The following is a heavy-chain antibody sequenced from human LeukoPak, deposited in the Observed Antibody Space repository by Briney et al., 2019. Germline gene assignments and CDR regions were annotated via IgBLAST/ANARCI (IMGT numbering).Heavy chain of an antibody. J-gene: IGHJ4*02. D-gene: IGHD5-18*01. CDR3: AKGYSYGYGPADY. CDR1: GFTFSSFG. V-gene: IGHV3-30*18. Sequence: GGSLRLSCAASGFTFSSFGMHWVRQAPGRGLEWVVVISYDGSNKYSAESVKGRFTISRDNSKNTLYLQMNSLRAEDTAVYYCAKGYSYGYGPADYWGQGTLVTVSS. CDR2: ISYDGSNK.